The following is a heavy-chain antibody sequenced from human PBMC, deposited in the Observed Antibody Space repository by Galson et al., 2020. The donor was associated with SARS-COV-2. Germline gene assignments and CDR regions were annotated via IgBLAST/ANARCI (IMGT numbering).Heavy chain of an antibody. Sequence: GGSLRLSCAASGLTFSNNGMHWGRQAPVKGPEWVAVSRADGRHSFYADSLKGRFTISRDNSKSTLYLQMNSLRAEDTAVYYCARGGEWELRYYFDDWGQGTLVTVSS. CDR1: GLTFSNNG. J-gene: IGHJ4*02. V-gene: IGHV3-30*04. CDR2: SRADGRHS. CDR3: ARGGEWELRYYFDD. D-gene: IGHD1-26*01.